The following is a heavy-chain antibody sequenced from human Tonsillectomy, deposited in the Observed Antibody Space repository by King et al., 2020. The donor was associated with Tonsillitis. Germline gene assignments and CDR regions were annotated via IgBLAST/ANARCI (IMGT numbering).Heavy chain of an antibody. J-gene: IGHJ5*02. CDR2: VYYSGNT. D-gene: IGHD1-14*01. Sequence: QLQESGPGLVKPSQTLSLTCTVSGGSITSGNYYWSWIRQHPGKGLEWIGYVYYSGNTYYNPSLKSRLTISVDTSKNQFSLKLNSVTAADTAGYYCARRMGSGTGTTDWFDPWGHGTLVTVSS. CDR3: ARRMGSGTGTTDWFDP. CDR1: GGSITSGNYY. V-gene: IGHV4-31*03.